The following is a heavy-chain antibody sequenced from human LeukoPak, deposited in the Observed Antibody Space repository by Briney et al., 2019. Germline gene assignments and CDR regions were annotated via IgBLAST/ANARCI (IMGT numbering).Heavy chain of an antibody. V-gene: IGHV4-59*01. Sequence: PSGTLSLTCTVSGGSISSYYWSWIRQPPGKGLEWIGYIYYRGSTNYNPSLKSRVTVSVDTSKNQFSLKLSSVTAADTAVYYCARAEAMGLGYWGQGTLVTVSS. J-gene: IGHJ4*02. CDR2: IYYRGST. D-gene: IGHD5-18*01. CDR3: ARAEAMGLGY. CDR1: GGSISSYY.